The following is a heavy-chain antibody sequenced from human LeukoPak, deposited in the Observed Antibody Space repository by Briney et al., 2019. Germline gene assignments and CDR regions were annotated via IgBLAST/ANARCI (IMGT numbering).Heavy chain of an antibody. CDR3: AKDIGSIAVAGSTIDY. D-gene: IGHD6-19*01. Sequence: PGGSLRLSCAASGFTFDDYAMHWVRQAPGKGLEWVSGVTWNSGGIAYADSVKGRFTISRDNAKNSLYLQMNSLRAEDTALYYCAKDIGSIAVAGSTIDYWGQGTLVTVSS. CDR2: VTWNSGGI. CDR1: GFTFDDYA. V-gene: IGHV3-9*01. J-gene: IGHJ4*02.